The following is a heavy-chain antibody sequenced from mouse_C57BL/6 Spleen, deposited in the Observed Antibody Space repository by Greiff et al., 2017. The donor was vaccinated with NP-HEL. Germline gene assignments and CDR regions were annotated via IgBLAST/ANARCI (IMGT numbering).Heavy chain of an antibody. CDR3: ASRRGLQGAWFAY. Sequence: VQLQQSGPELVKPGASVKISCKASGYAFTGYYMHWVKQSHGKILDWIGYIYPYNGVSSYNQKFKGKATLTVDKSSSTAYMELRSLTSEEAAVDYCASRRGLQGAWFAYWGQGTLVTVSA. D-gene: IGHD2-2*01. CDR1: GYAFTGYY. CDR2: IYPYNGVS. J-gene: IGHJ3*01. V-gene: IGHV1-31*01.